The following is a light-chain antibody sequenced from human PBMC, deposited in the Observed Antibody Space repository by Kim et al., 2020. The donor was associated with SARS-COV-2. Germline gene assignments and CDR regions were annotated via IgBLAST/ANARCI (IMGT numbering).Light chain of an antibody. CDR3: SSYPDTNTAV. V-gene: IGLV2-14*01. CDR1: TNDVGGYNY. CDR2: EVS. Sequence: QSALTQPASVSRSPGQSITISCTGTTNDVGGYNYVSWYQQHPGKAPKLMIYEVSNRPSGVSDRFSGSKSANTASLTISGLQAEDEADYYCSSYPDTNTAVFGRGTKVTVL. J-gene: IGLJ1*01.